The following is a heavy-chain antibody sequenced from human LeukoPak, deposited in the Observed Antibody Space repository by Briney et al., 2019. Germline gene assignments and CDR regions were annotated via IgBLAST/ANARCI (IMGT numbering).Heavy chain of an antibody. J-gene: IGHJ3*01. CDR2: VFHSGST. CDR1: GGSITSF. D-gene: IGHD3-16*01. Sequence: SETLSLTCSVSGGSITSFWTWIRQPPGKGLEWIGYVFHSGSTNYNPSLQSRVTMSVDTSKDQVSLRLTSVSAADTAVYFCARLKRRGSFDINDAYYDVFDLWGHGTMVTVSS. CDR3: ARLKRRGSFDINDAYYDVFDL. V-gene: IGHV4-59*08.